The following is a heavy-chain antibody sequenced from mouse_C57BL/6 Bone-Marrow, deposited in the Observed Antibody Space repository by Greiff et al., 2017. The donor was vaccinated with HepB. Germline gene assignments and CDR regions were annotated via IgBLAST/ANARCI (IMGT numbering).Heavy chain of an antibody. V-gene: IGHV1-26*01. CDR1: GYTFTDYY. CDR2: INPNNGGT. Sequence: EVQLQQSGPELVKPGASVKISCKASGYTFTDYYMNWVKQSHGKSLEWIGDINPNNGGTSYNQKFKGKATLTVDKSSSTAYMQLRSLTSEDSAVYYCARKGIYSNWGAMDYWGQGTSVTVSS. D-gene: IGHD2-5*01. CDR3: ARKGIYSNWGAMDY. J-gene: IGHJ4*01.